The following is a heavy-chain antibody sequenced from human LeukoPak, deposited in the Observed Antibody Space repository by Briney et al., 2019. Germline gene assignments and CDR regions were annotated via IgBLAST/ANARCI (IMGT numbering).Heavy chain of an antibody. J-gene: IGHJ4*02. V-gene: IGHV3-23*01. CDR3: AKGQIQKYCSSTSCPTHFDY. CDR1: GFTFSSYA. D-gene: IGHD2-2*01. Sequence: GGSLRLSCAASGFTFSSYAMSWVRQAPGKGLEWVSAISGSGGSTYYADSVKGRFTISRDNSKNTLYLQMNSLRAEDTAVYYCAKGQIQKYCSSTSCPTHFDYWGQGTLVTVSS. CDR2: ISGSGGST.